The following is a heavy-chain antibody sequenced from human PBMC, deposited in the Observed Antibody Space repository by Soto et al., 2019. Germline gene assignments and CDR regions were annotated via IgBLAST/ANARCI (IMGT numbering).Heavy chain of an antibody. CDR3: ARINALLTGNHFDH. CDR1: GCAFTDYY. CDR2: INSNSGAT. D-gene: IGHD3-9*01. Sequence: ASVKVSCKASGCAFTDYYIHWLRQAPGQGLGWMGWINSNSGATKYAEKFQVRVTMTRDRSIDTTYMDLSRLTSDDTALYYCARINALLTGNHFDHWGQGSPVTVLL. V-gene: IGHV1-2*02. J-gene: IGHJ4*02.